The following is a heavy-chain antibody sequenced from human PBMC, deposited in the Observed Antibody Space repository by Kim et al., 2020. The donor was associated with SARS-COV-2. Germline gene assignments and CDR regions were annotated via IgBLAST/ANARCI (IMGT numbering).Heavy chain of an antibody. Sequence: GGSLRLSCAASGFTFSSYGMHWVRQAPGKGLEWVAVISYDGSNKYYADSVKGRFTISRDNSKNTLYLQMNSLRAEDTAVYYCAKDGCSTSCYSWDYYYYGMDVWGQGTTVTVSS. V-gene: IGHV3-30*18. CDR1: GFTFSSYG. D-gene: IGHD2-2*02. J-gene: IGHJ6*02. CDR3: AKDGCSTSCYSWDYYYYGMDV. CDR2: ISYDGSNK.